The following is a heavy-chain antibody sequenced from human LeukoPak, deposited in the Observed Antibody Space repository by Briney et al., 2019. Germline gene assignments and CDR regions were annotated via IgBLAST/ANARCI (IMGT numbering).Heavy chain of an antibody. CDR2: IKEDGSEK. D-gene: IGHD3-10*01. Sequence: GGALRLSCAASGFTFSSYWMSSVRQTPGKGLEWVANIKEDGSEKYYVDSVKGRFTISRDNAKNPLYLQMNSLRAEDTAVYYCARDKYAYGCPFDYWGQGTLVTVSS. J-gene: IGHJ4*02. CDR1: GFTFSSYW. CDR3: ARDKYAYGCPFDY. V-gene: IGHV3-7*03.